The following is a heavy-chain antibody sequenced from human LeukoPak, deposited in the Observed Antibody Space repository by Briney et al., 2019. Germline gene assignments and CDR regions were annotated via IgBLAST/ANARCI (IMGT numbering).Heavy chain of an antibody. CDR2: IRYDGSKK. Sequence: GGSLRLSCAASGFTFTSYGIHWVRQAPGKGLEWVAFIRYDGSKKYYADSVKGRFTISRDNSKNTLYLQMNSLRAEDTAVYYCVRDKLVGPSRLDHWGQGTLVTVSS. CDR3: VRDKLVGPSRLDH. D-gene: IGHD1-26*01. CDR1: GFTFTSYG. V-gene: IGHV3-30*02. J-gene: IGHJ4*02.